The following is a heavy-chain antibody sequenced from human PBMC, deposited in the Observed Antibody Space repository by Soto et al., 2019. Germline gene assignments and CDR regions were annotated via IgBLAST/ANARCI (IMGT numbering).Heavy chain of an antibody. CDR1: GGSFSDNY. CDR2: IHPSGST. CDR3: TRGRHWVDS. V-gene: IGHV4-34*01. J-gene: IGHJ4*02. D-gene: IGHD3-16*01. Sequence: PSETLSLTCAVYGGSFSDNYWSWIRQSPGKGLEWIGEIHPSGSTDCNPSLKNRVTMSLDTSQNQFSLKVTSVTAADTAVYYCTRGRHWVDSWGQGLLVTVSS.